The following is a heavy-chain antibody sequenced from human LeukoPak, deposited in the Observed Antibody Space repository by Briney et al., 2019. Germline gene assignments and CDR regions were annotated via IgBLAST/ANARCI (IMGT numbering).Heavy chain of an antibody. D-gene: IGHD3-22*01. V-gene: IGHV4-39*01. Sequence: SETLSLTCTVSGGPISSSSYYWGWIRQPPGKGLEWIGSIYYSGSTYYNPSLKSRVTISVDTSKNQYSLKLSSVTAADTAVYYCASAFPWDYYDSSGFLSWGQGTLVTVSS. CDR2: IYYSGST. CDR1: GGPISSSSYY. CDR3: ASAFPWDYYDSSGFLS. J-gene: IGHJ4*02.